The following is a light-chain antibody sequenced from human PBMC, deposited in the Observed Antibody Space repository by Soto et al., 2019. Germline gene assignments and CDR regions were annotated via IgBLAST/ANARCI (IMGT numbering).Light chain of an antibody. J-gene: IGKJ1*01. CDR2: GAS. CDR3: QQYGSSPRT. V-gene: IGKV3-20*01. CDR1: QGLTSNF. Sequence: EIVLTQSPGTLSLSPGERATLSCRASQGLTSNFLAWYQQKPGRAPRLLIYGASSRATGIPDRFSGSGYATDFTINISRLEPEDFAVYYCQQYGSSPRTFGQGTKV.